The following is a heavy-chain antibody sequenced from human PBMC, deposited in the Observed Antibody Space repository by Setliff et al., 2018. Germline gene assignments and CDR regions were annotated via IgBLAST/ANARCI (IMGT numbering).Heavy chain of an antibody. Sequence: ASVKVSCKVSGYTLTKLSMHWVRQAPGKGLEWMGGFNPEDGVTIYAQKFQGRVSMTEDTSRDTAYMELSSLRSEDTAVYFCATGVRQGFYFYMDVWGKGTTVTVSS. J-gene: IGHJ6*03. CDR2: FNPEDGVT. CDR3: ATGVRQGFYFYMDV. CDR1: GYTLTKLS. V-gene: IGHV1-24*01.